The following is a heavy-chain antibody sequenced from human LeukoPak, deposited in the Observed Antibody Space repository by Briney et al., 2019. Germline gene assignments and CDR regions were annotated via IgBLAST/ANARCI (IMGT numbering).Heavy chain of an antibody. CDR3: ARVSWDAFDI. CDR1: AGSISSGSYY. CDR2: IYTSGST. V-gene: IGHV4-61*02. J-gene: IGHJ3*02. Sequence: PSETLSLTCTVSAGSISSGSYYWSWIRQPAGKGLEWIGRIYTSGSTNYNPSLKSRVTISVDTSKNQFSLKLSSVTAADTAVYYCARVSWDAFDIWGQGTMVTVSS. D-gene: IGHD6-13*01.